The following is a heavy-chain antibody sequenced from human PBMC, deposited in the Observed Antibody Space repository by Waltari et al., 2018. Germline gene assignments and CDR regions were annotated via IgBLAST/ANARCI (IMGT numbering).Heavy chain of an antibody. J-gene: IGHJ4*02. Sequence: QVQLVQSGAEVKKPGASVKVYCKASGYTFTTYAMHWVRQAPGQSLEWMGWINAGNGNTEYSQKFQGRVTSTRDTSASTAYMELSSLRSEDTAVYYCARGPVYNRNPLDYWGQGTLVTVSS. D-gene: IGHD2-8*01. V-gene: IGHV1-3*01. CDR2: INAGNGNT. CDR3: ARGPVYNRNPLDY. CDR1: GYTFTTYA.